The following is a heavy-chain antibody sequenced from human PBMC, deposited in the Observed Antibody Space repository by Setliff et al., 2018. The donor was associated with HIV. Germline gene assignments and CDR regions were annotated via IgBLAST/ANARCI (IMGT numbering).Heavy chain of an antibody. V-gene: IGHV1-3*01. Sequence: ASVKVSCKASGYTSTTYSLHWVRQAPGQSLEWMGWINVGNGDTKYSRELQGRIIITRDTSANTAYMELSSLRFDDTAVYFCARGALLAAFDFDHWGHGTLFTVSS. CDR2: INVGNGDT. CDR3: ARGALLAAFDFDH. CDR1: GYTSTTYS. D-gene: IGHD3-10*01. J-gene: IGHJ4*01.